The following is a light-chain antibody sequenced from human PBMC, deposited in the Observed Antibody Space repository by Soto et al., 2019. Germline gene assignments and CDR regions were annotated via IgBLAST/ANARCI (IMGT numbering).Light chain of an antibody. CDR3: QQSYSTPLT. J-gene: IGKJ5*01. CDR1: QSISSY. CDR2: AAS. Sequence: DIQMPQSPSSLSASVGASVTITCRASQSISSYLNWYQQKPGKAPKLLIYAASSLQSGVPSRFSGSGSGTDFTLTISSLQPEDFATYYCQQSYSTPLTVGQGTRLEIK. V-gene: IGKV1-39*01.